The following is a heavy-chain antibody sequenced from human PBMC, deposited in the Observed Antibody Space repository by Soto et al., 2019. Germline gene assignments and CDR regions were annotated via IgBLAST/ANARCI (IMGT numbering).Heavy chain of an antibody. CDR3: ARACIAARYYYGMDV. J-gene: IGHJ6*02. D-gene: IGHD6-6*01. V-gene: IGHV3-74*01. CDR1: GFTFSSYW. Sequence: GESLKISCAASGFTFSSYWMHWVRQAPGKGLVWVSRITSDGNNTSYAASVKGRFTISRDNAKNTLYLQMNRLRAEDTAVYYCARACIAARYYYGMDVWGQGTTVTVSS. CDR2: ITSDGNNT.